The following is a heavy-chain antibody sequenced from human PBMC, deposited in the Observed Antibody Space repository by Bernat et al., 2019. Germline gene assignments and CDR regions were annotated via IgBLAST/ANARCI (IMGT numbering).Heavy chain of an antibody. CDR3: VKALGSAAAAGRFANFDF. CDR2: ISGRGEST. Sequence: LLESGGGLVQPGGSLRLSCAPSKFTFSSYAMSWVRQAPGKGLAWASGISGRGESTYYADSVKGRFTISRDNSRNMLYLQMNSLRVDDTAVYLCVKALGSAAAAGRFANFDFWGQGTLVTVSS. CDR1: KFTFSSYA. J-gene: IGHJ4*02. D-gene: IGHD6-13*01. V-gene: IGHV3-23*01.